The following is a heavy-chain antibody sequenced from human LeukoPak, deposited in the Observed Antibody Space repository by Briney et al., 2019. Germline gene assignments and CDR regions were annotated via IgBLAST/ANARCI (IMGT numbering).Heavy chain of an antibody. CDR3: ARTSYYDILTVPSYYYYMGV. CDR1: GYTFTGSY. J-gene: IGHJ6*03. CDR2: INPNSGGT. V-gene: IGHV1-2*02. D-gene: IGHD3-9*01. Sequence: GASVKVSCKASGYTFTGSYMHWVRQAPGQGLEWMGWINPNSGGTNYAQKFQGRVTMTRDTSISTAYMELSRLRSDDTAVYYCARTSYYDILTVPSYYYYMGVWGEGTTVTVSS.